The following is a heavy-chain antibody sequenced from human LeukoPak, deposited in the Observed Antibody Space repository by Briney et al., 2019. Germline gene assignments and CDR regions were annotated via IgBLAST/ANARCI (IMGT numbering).Heavy chain of an antibody. CDR2: ISGSGGST. J-gene: IGHJ4*02. Sequence: PGGSLRLSCAASGFTFSSYAMSWVRPAPGKGLEWGSAISGSGGSTYYADYVKGRFTISRDNSKNTLYLQMNSQRAEDKAVYYCAKDLGLVGSGSYGHWGQGTLVTVSS. D-gene: IGHD3-10*01. V-gene: IGHV3-23*01. CDR1: GFTFSSYA. CDR3: AKDLGLVGSGSYGH.